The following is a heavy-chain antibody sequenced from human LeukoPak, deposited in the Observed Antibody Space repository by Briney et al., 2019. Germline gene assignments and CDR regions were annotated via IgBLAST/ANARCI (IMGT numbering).Heavy chain of an antibody. V-gene: IGHV4-38-2*01. CDR3: ARYIVVVPAAIPYYFDY. Sequence: PSETLSPTCAVSGYSISSGYYWGWIRQPPGKGLEWIGSIYHSGSTYYNPSLKSRVTISVDTSKNQFSLKLSSVTAADTAVYYCARYIVVVPAAIPYYFDYWGQGTLVTVSS. D-gene: IGHD2-2*02. CDR2: IYHSGST. CDR1: GYSISSGYY. J-gene: IGHJ4*02.